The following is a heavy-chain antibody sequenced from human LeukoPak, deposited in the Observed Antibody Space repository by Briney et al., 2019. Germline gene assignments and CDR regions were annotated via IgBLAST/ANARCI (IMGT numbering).Heavy chain of an antibody. Sequence: ASVKVSCKASGYTFTAYYIHWVRQAPGQGLEWMGRINPLTGGTNYAQNFQDRVTMTRDTSISTAYMEFSRLRSDDTAVYYCAAGYYGSGTYYHWGRGTLVTVSS. CDR3: AAGYYGSGTYYH. D-gene: IGHD3-10*01. V-gene: IGHV1-2*06. J-gene: IGHJ5*02. CDR1: GYTFTAYY. CDR2: INPLTGGT.